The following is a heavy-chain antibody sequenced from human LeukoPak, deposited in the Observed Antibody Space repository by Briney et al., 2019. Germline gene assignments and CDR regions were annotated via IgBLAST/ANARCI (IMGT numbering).Heavy chain of an antibody. CDR1: GFTFSSYA. D-gene: IGHD3-22*01. V-gene: IGHV3-23*01. Sequence: GGSLRLSCTASGFTFSSYAMSWVRQPPGEGLEWLSAISGSGGTTYYADPVKRRFTISRDNSQNTLYLPMNSLGAEDTAVYYCAKDITMLVEAPYFFDYGGREPWSPSPQ. CDR3: AKDITMLVEAPYFFDY. CDR2: ISGSGGTT. J-gene: IGHJ4*02.